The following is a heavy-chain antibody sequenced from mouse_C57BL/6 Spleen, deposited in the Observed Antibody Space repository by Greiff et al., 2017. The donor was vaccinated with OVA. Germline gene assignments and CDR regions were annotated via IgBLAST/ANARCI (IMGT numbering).Heavy chain of an antibody. CDR2: INPYNGGT. Sequence: EVQLQQSGPVLVKPGASVKMSCKASGYTFTDYYMNWVKQSHGKSLEWIGVINPYNGGTSYNQKFKGKATLTVDKSSSTAYMELNSLTSEDSAVYYCARTPGYWYFDVWGTGTTVTVSS. V-gene: IGHV1-19*01. CDR1: GYTFTDYY. CDR3: ARTPGYWYFDV. J-gene: IGHJ1*03.